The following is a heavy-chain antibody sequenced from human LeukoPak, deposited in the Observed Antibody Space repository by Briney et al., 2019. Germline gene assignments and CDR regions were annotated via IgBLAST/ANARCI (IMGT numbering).Heavy chain of an antibody. CDR1: GGTFSSYA. Sequence: ASVKVSCKASGGTFSSYAISWVRQAPGQGLEWMGGIIPIFGTANYAQKFQGRVTITADKSTSTVYMELSSLRSEDTAVYYCARGLVGATFSYYYYYMDVWGKGTTVTVSS. CDR3: ARGLVGATFSYYYYYMDV. D-gene: IGHD1-26*01. V-gene: IGHV1-69*06. J-gene: IGHJ6*03. CDR2: IIPIFGTA.